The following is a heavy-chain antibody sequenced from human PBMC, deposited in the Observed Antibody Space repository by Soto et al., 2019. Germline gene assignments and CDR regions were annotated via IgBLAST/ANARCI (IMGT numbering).Heavy chain of an antibody. CDR1: GGTFSSHA. Sequence: QVQLVQSGAEVKKPGSSVRVSCKASGGTFSSHALTWVRQAPGQGLEWMGGIIPMFGTPNYAQKFQGRLTISAESDKSYMELLSLRAEDASVFFCAKDRGVGDGYSFGIFDLWGQGTVVTLSS. V-gene: IGHV1-69*01. J-gene: IGHJ4*02. CDR2: IIPMFGTP. D-gene: IGHD4-4*01. CDR3: AKDRGVGDGYSFGIFDL.